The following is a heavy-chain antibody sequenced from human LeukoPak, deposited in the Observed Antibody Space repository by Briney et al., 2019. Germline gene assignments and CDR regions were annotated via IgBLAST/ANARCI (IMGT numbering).Heavy chain of an antibody. D-gene: IGHD1-7*01. CDR1: GGSFSSYD. J-gene: IGHJ4*02. Sequence: SVTVSFKTSGGSFSSYDISWVRQAPEQGLEWMGGIIPVFGMPNYAQKFQGRLTLTTDESTGTAYMELGGLTSDDTAVYYCARSDAGNSEGGIVYWGQGTLVIVSS. V-gene: IGHV1-69*05. CDR2: IIPVFGMP. CDR3: ARSDAGNSEGGIVY.